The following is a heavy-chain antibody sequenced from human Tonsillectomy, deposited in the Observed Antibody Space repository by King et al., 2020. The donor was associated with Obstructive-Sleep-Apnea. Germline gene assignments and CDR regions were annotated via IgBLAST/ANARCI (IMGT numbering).Heavy chain of an antibody. CDR1: GGSISSYY. D-gene: IGHD5-18*01. Sequence: VQLQESGPGLVKPSETLSLTCTVSGGSISSYYWSWIRQPPGRGLEWIGYVYYSGSTNYNPSLKSRVTISVDTSKKQFSLKLSSVTAADTAVYYCAISVDTAMVFDYWGQGTLVTVP. CDR3: AISVDTAMVFDY. CDR2: VYYSGST. J-gene: IGHJ4*02. V-gene: IGHV4-59*08.